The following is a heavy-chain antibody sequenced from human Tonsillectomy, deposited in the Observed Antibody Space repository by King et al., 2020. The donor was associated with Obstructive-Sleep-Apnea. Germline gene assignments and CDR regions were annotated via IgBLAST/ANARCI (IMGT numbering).Heavy chain of an antibody. CDR2: INHSGST. Sequence: VQLQQWGAGLLKPSETLSLTCAVYGGSFSGYYWSWIRQPPGKGLEWIGEINHSGSTNYNPSLKSRVTISVDTSKNQFSLKLSSVTAADTAVYYCARGHDVYYYDSSGYYFFDYWGQGTLVTVSS. CDR1: GGSFSGYY. V-gene: IGHV4-34*01. D-gene: IGHD3-22*01. CDR3: ARGHDVYYYDSSGYYFFDY. J-gene: IGHJ4*02.